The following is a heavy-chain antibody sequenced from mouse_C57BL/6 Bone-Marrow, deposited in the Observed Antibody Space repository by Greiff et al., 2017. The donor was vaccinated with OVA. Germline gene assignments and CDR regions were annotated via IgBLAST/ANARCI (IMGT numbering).Heavy chain of an antibody. D-gene: IGHD2-1*01. J-gene: IGHJ3*01. Sequence: VHLVESGPELVKPGASVKLSCKASGYTFTSYDINWVKQRPGQGLEWIGWIYPRDGSTKYNEKFKGKATLTVDTSSSTAYMELHSLTSEDSAVYFCAYGNPRFAYWGQGTLVTVSA. V-gene: IGHV1-85*01. CDR1: GYTFTSYD. CDR2: IYPRDGST. CDR3: AYGNPRFAY.